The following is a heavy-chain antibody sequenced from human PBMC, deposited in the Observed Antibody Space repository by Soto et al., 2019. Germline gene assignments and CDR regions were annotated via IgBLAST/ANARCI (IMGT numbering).Heavy chain of an antibody. CDR3: ARVSREQYTYYYYGMDV. D-gene: IGHD4-4*01. CDR2: INHSGST. Sequence: SETLSLTCAVYGGSFSGYYWSWIRQPPGKGLEWIGEINHSGSTNYNPSLKSRVTISVDTSKNQFSLKLSSVTAADTVVYYCARVSREQYTYYYYGMDVWGQGTTVTVSS. CDR1: GGSFSGYY. J-gene: IGHJ6*02. V-gene: IGHV4-34*01.